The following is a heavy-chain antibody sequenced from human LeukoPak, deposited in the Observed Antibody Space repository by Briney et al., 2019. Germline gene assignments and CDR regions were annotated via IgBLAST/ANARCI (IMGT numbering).Heavy chain of an antibody. Sequence: SETLSLTCTVSGGSISSHYWSWIRQPPGKGLEWIGYIYYSGSTNYNPSLKSRDTISVDTSKNQFSLELSSVTAADTAVYYCARVGGYNSPFGYWGQGTLVTVSS. CDR2: IYYSGST. V-gene: IGHV4-59*11. J-gene: IGHJ4*02. D-gene: IGHD5-24*01. CDR3: ARVGGYNSPFGY. CDR1: GGSISSHY.